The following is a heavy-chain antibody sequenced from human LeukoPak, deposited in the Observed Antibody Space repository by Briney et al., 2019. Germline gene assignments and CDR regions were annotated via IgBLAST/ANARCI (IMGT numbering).Heavy chain of an antibody. CDR3: AREGYYGSGNDLDY. CDR2: INPDSGGT. D-gene: IGHD3-10*01. V-gene: IGHV1-2*02. J-gene: IGHJ4*02. CDR1: GYTFTGYF. Sequence: ASVKVSCKASGYTFTGYFIHWVRQAPGQGLEWMGWINPDSGGTNYAQKFQGRVTMTRDTSITTAYMELSRLTSDDTAVYYCAREGYYGSGNDLDYWGQGTLVTVSS.